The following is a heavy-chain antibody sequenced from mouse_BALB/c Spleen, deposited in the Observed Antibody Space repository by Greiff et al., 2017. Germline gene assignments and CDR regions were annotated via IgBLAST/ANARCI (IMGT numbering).Heavy chain of an antibody. V-gene: IGHV3-6*02. CDR2: ISYDGSN. CDR1: GYSITSGYY. D-gene: IGHD1-1*01. Sequence: EVQLQQSGPGLVKPSQSLSLTCSVTGYSITSGYYWNWIRQFPGNKLEWMGYISYDGSNNYNPSLKNRISITRDTSKNQFFLKLNSVTTEDTATYYCARGGGNYYGSSYGWFAYWGQGTLVTVSA. CDR3: ARGGGNYYGSSYGWFAY. J-gene: IGHJ3*01.